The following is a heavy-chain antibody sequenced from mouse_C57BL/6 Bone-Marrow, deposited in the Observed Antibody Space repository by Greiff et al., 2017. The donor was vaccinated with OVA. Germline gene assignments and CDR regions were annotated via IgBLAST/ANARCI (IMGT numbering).Heavy chain of an antibody. V-gene: IGHV1-85*01. CDR1: GYTFTSYD. CDR3: ARILWCRRDYYAMDY. J-gene: IGHJ4*01. Sequence: QVQLQQSGPELVKPGASVKLSCKASGYTFTSYDINWVKQRPGQGLEWIGWIYPRAGSTKYNEKFKGKATLTVDTSSSTAYMELRSLTSEHSAVFFCARILWCRRDYYAMDYWGQGTSVTVSS. CDR2: IYPRAGST. D-gene: IGHD1-1*02.